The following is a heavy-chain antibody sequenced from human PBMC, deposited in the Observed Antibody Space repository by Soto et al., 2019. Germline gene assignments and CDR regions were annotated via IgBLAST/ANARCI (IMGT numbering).Heavy chain of an antibody. CDR3: ARGGPVVVVTAALDY. CDR2: VNPSGGHT. D-gene: IGHD2-21*02. CDR1: GDTFTDYY. J-gene: IGHJ4*02. Sequence: QVQLMQSGAEVKKPGASVKVSCKASGDTFTDYYIHWVRQAPGQGLEWMGTVNPSGGHTTYAQHFVGRAASATDTSTSTLYMELTSLTSADTAIYYCARGGPVVVVTAALDYWGQGTLVTVSS. V-gene: IGHV1-46*01.